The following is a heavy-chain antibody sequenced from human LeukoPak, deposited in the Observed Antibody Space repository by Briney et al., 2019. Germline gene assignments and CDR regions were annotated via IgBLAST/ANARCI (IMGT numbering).Heavy chain of an antibody. CDR3: ARRRGIAVASDYFDY. Sequence: SETLPLTCGVYGGSFRYYYWSWIRQPPGKGLEWIGEVNHSGSTNYNPSLESRVTISVDTSKNQFSLKLTSVTAADTAVYYCARRRGIAVASDYFDYWGQGTLVTVSS. J-gene: IGHJ4*02. V-gene: IGHV4-34*01. D-gene: IGHD6-19*01. CDR2: VNHSGST. CDR1: GGSFRYYY.